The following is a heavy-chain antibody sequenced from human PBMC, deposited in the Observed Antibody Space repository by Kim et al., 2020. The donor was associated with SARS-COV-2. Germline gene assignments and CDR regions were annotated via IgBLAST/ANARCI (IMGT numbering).Heavy chain of an antibody. V-gene: IGHV1-69*04. CDR3: ARPTYYYQSRGGAFDV. CDR1: GDTFNNYA. CDR2: IVPILERA. D-gene: IGHD3-22*01. Sequence: SVKVSCKTSGDTFNNYALTWVRQAPGQGLEWMGRIVPILERADYAPKFQGRLTVTADKSTSTVYMALSSLTSEDTAVYYCARPTYYYQSRGGAFDVWG. J-gene: IGHJ3*01.